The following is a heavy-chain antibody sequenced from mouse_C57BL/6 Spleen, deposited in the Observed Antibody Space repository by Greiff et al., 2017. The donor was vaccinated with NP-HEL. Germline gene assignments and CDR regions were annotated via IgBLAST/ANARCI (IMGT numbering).Heavy chain of an antibody. Sequence: EVQGVESGGDLVKPGGSLKLSCAASGFTFSSYGMSWVRQTPDKRLEWVATISSGGSYTYYPDSVKGRFTISRDNAKNTLYLQMSSLKSEDTAMYYCARQLYGSTYFDYWGQGTTLTVSS. CDR3: ARQLYGSTYFDY. D-gene: IGHD1-1*01. CDR2: ISSGGSYT. V-gene: IGHV5-6*01. CDR1: GFTFSSYG. J-gene: IGHJ2*01.